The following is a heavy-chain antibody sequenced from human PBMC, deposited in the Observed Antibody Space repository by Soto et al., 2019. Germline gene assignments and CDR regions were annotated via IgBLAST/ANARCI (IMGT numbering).Heavy chain of an antibody. CDR2: IYPGDSDT. J-gene: IGHJ4*02. CDR1: GYSFANYW. CDR3: ARLHSASYHSPLRY. Sequence: EVQLVQSGAEVKKPGESLKISCKGSGYSFANYWIGWVRQMPGKGLEWIGIIYPGDSDTRYSPSFQGQVTISADRSISTAYVQWSSLKASDTAMYYCARLHSASYHSPLRYWGQGTLVTVSS. V-gene: IGHV5-51*01. D-gene: IGHD1-26*01.